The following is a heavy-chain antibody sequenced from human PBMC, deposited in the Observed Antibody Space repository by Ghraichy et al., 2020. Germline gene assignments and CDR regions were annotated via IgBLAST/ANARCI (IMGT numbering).Heavy chain of an antibody. CDR3: ARRRIDELEPLPNDY. V-gene: IGHV1-69*13. CDR2: IIPIFGTA. CDR1: GGTFSSYA. D-gene: IGHD1-14*01. Sequence: SVKVSCKASGGTFSSYAISWVRQAPGQGLEWMGGIIPIFGTANYAQKFQGRVTITADESTSTAYMELSSLRSEDTAVYYCARRRIDELEPLPNDYWGQGTLVTVSS. J-gene: IGHJ4*02.